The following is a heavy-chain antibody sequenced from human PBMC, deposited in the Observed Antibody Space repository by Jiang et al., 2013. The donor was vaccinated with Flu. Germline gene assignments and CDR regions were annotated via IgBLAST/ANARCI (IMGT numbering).Heavy chain of an antibody. J-gene: IGHJ6*04. CDR2: IDPSDSYM. Sequence: AEVKKPGESLEISCKGSGYSFTSYWIGWVRQMPGKGLEWMGRIDPSDSYMNYSPSFQGHVTISADKSISTAYLQWSSLTASDTAMYYCARHRGGYSVFGMDVWGKGTTVTVSS. V-gene: IGHV5-10-1*01. CDR3: ARHRGGYSVFGMDV. D-gene: IGHD3-22*01. CDR1: GYSFTSYW.